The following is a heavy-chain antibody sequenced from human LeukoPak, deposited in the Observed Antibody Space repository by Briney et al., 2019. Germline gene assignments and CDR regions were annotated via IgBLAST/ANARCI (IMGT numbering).Heavy chain of an antibody. CDR1: GGSFSGYY. D-gene: IGHD6-13*01. CDR2: INHSGST. CDR3: ARAVFSSSWYGSDY. J-gene: IGHJ4*02. V-gene: IGHV4-34*01. Sequence: PSETLSLTCAVYGGSFSGYYWSWIRQSPGKGLEWIGEINHSGSTNYNPSLKSRVTISVDTSKNQFSLKLSSVTAADTAVYYCARAVFSSSWYGSDYWGQGTLVTVSS.